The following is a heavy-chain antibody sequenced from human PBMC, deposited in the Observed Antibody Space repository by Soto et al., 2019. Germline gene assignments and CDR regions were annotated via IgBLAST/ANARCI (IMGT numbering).Heavy chain of an antibody. CDR2: IIPIFGTA. V-gene: IGHV1-69*13. J-gene: IGHJ4*02. D-gene: IGHD3-22*01. Sequence: ASVKVSCKASGGTFSSYAISWVRQAPGQGREWMGGIIPIFGTANYAQKFQGRVTITADESTSTAYMELSSLRSEDTAVYYCARDLSYSSGDFDYWGQGTLVTVSS. CDR3: ARDLSYSSGDFDY. CDR1: GGTFSSYA.